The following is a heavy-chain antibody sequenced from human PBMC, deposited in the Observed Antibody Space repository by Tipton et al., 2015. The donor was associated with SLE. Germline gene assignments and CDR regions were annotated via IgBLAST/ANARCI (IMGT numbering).Heavy chain of an antibody. CDR2: MYYTGGT. J-gene: IGHJ2*01. Sequence: GLVKPSETLSLTCIVPSDSISSYSWSWIRQSPGKGLEWIGYMYYTGGTNYNPSLESRVAISLDTSKNQFSLKLSSVTAADSAIYFCARVSGIGGGQVPYWYFDLWGRGTLVTVSS. CDR3: ARVSGIGGGQVPYWYFDL. D-gene: IGHD2-15*01. V-gene: IGHV4-59*01. CDR1: SDSISSYS.